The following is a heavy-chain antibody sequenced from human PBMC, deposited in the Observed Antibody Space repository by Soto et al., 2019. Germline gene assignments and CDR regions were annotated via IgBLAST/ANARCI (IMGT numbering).Heavy chain of an antibody. Sequence: GGSLRLSCAASGFTFSSYAMHWVRQAPGKGLEWVAVIWYDGSNKYYADSVKGRFTISRDNSKNTLYLQMNSLRAEDTAVYYCARDPYDYVWGSYPIGYYFDYWGQGTLVTVSS. D-gene: IGHD3-16*02. J-gene: IGHJ4*02. CDR3: ARDPYDYVWGSYPIGYYFDY. CDR2: IWYDGSNK. CDR1: GFTFSSYA. V-gene: IGHV3-33*08.